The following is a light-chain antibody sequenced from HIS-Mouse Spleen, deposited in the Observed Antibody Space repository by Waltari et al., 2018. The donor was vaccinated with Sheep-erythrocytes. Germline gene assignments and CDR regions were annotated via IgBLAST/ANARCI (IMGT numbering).Light chain of an antibody. V-gene: IGLV2-11*01. CDR3: CSYAGSYNHV. Sequence: QSALNQPRSVSGSPGQSVTISCTGTSSDVGGYNYVSWYQQHPGKAPKLMIYDVSKRPSGVPDRFSGSKSGNTAPLTISGLQAEDEADYYCCSYAGSYNHVFATGTKVTVL. CDR2: DVS. CDR1: SSDVGGYNY. J-gene: IGLJ1*01.